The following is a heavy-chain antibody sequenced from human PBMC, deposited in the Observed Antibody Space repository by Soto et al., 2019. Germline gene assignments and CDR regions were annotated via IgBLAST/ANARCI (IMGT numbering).Heavy chain of an antibody. D-gene: IGHD3-3*01. CDR3: AAPLMTIFGVVYYYGMDV. CDR1: GFTFTSSA. V-gene: IGHV1-58*01. Sequence: SVKVSCKASGFTFTSSAVQWVRQARGQRLEWIGWIVVGSGNTNYAQKFQERVTITRDMSTSTAYMELSSLRSEDTAVYYCAAPLMTIFGVVYYYGMDVWGQGTTVNVSS. J-gene: IGHJ6*01. CDR2: IVVGSGNT.